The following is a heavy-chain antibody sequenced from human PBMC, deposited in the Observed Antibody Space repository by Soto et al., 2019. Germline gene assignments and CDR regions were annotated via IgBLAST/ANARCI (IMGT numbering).Heavy chain of an antibody. CDR3: ATHPPYGPLDY. J-gene: IGHJ4*02. V-gene: IGHV4-39*01. D-gene: IGHD4-17*01. CDR2: IYYGENT. CDR1: GDSISSSSIH. Sequence: QLQLQESGPGLVKPSATLSLTCPVSGDSISSSSIHWGWLRQPPGKGLEWIGNIYYGENTYYNPSLTSRVTITVDTSKNQFSLRLTSVTAADTAVYYCATHPPYGPLDYWGQGTLVTVSS.